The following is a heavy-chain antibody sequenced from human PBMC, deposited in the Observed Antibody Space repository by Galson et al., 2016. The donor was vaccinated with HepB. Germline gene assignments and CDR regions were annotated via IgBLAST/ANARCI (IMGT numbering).Heavy chain of an antibody. CDR3: AKRYCSGGSCYHVDH. CDR2: LYRDGST. Sequence: SLRLSCAASGFTFSNYAMSWVRQAPGEGLEWVSVLYRDGSTYYADSVEGRFTISRDNSRNTLYLQMNSLRAEDTAMYYCAKRYCSGGSCYHVDHWGQGTLVTVSS. D-gene: IGHD2-15*01. J-gene: IGHJ5*02. V-gene: IGHV3-23*01. CDR1: GFTFSNYA.